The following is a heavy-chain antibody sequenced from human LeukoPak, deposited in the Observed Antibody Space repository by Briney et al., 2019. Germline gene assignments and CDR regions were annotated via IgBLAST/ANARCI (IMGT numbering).Heavy chain of an antibody. CDR1: GFTFSSYA. D-gene: IGHD2-15*01. V-gene: IGHV3-23*01. CDR3: AKDKTGGRTGYFDY. Sequence: GGSLRLSCAASGFTFSSYAMSWVRQAPGKGLEWVSAISGSGGSTYYADSVKGRFTISRDNSKNTLYLQMNSLRAEGTAVYYCAKDKTGGRTGYFDYWGQGTLVTVSS. CDR2: ISGSGGST. J-gene: IGHJ4*02.